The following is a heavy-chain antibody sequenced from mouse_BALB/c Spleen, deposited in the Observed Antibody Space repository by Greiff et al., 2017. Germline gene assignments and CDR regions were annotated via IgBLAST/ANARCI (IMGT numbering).Heavy chain of an antibody. CDR1: GFTFTDYY. CDR3: ARDMGDYDGTDFDV. Sequence: EVQLVESGGGLVQPGGSLRLSCATSGFTFTDYYMSWVRQPPGKALEWLGFIRNKANGYTTEYSASVKGRFTISRDNSQSILYLQMNTLRAEDSATYYCARDMGDYDGTDFDVWGAGTTVTVSS. D-gene: IGHD2-4*01. V-gene: IGHV7-3*02. J-gene: IGHJ1*01. CDR2: IRNKANGYTT.